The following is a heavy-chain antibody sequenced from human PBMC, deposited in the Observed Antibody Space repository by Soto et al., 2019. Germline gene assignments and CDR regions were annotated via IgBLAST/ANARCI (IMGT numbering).Heavy chain of an antibody. V-gene: IGHV3-23*01. Sequence: LRLSCAASGFTFSSYAMSWVRQAPGKGLEWVSSISGSGGNTHYVDSVKGRFTISRDNSKNTQYLQMNSLRAEDTAVYYCARALIKRSDYYFDYWGQGTLVTVSS. D-gene: IGHD3-10*01. CDR1: GFTFSSYA. CDR2: ISGSGGNT. CDR3: ARALIKRSDYYFDY. J-gene: IGHJ4*02.